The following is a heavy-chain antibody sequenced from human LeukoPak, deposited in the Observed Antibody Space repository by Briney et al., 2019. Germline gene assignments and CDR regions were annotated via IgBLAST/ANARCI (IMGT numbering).Heavy chain of an antibody. CDR2: ISTSSSDI. D-gene: IGHD6-13*01. Sequence: GSLRLSCVASGFTFSTYRMNWVRQAPGKGLEWVSSISTSSSDIYYADSVKGRFTISRDNAKNSLYLQMASLRAEDTAFYYCARDNPPAAGLYYYFDLWGRGTLVTVSS. CDR1: GFTFSTYR. J-gene: IGHJ2*01. V-gene: IGHV3-21*01. CDR3: ARDNPPAAGLYYYFDL.